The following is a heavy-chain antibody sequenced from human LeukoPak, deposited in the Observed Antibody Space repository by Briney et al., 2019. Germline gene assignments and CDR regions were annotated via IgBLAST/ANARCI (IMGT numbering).Heavy chain of an antibody. Sequence: GGSLRLSCAASGFTFSCYGMHWVRQAPGKGLEWVAVIWYDGSNKYYADSVKGRFTISRDNSKNTLYLQMNSLRAEDTAVYYCARDNDYYDTSGYFDHWGQGTLVTVSS. CDR2: IWYDGSNK. CDR3: ARDNDYYDTSGYFDH. J-gene: IGHJ4*02. D-gene: IGHD3-22*01. V-gene: IGHV3-33*01. CDR1: GFTFSCYG.